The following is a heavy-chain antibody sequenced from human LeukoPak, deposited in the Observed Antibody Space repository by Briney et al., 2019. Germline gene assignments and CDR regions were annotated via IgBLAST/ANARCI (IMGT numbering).Heavy chain of an antibody. J-gene: IGHJ4*02. CDR2: IKSKTDGGTT. V-gene: IGHV3-15*07. CDR3: TTAENSSGWYKVIVYYFDY. D-gene: IGHD6-19*01. CDR1: GFTFSNAW. Sequence: PGGSLRLSCAASGFTFSNAWMNWVRQAPGKGLEWVGRIKSKTDGGTTDYAAPVKGRFTISRDDSKTTLYLQMNSLKTEDTAVYYCTTAENSSGWYKVIVYYFDYWGQGTLVTVSS.